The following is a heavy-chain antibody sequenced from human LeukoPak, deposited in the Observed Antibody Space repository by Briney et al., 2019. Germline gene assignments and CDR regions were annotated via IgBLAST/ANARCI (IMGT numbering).Heavy chain of an antibody. D-gene: IGHD6-6*01. Sequence: SGTLSLTCTVSGGSISATTYYWGWIRQPPGTGLEWIANIYYSGNTAYNPSLKSRVTISIDTSKNQFSLRLNSVTAADTAVYYCARVGWGNAAAHPNWLDPWGQGILVTVSS. V-gene: IGHV4-39*07. J-gene: IGHJ5*02. CDR1: GGSISATTYY. CDR3: ARVGWGNAAAHPNWLDP. CDR2: IYYSGNT.